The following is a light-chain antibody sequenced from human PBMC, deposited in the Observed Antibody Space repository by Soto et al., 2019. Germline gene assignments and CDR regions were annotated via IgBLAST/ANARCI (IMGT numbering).Light chain of an antibody. CDR2: GAS. J-gene: IGKJ5*01. V-gene: IGKV3-20*01. Sequence: EIVLTHSPGTMSLSPGGRSTLSCRASQSVSSRYLAWYQQKPGQAPRLLSYGASSRATGTPDRFSGSGSGTDFTRTSSRLEPEDSAVYYCQFYGSSLITFGQGTRLEIK. CDR3: QFYGSSLIT. CDR1: QSVSSRY.